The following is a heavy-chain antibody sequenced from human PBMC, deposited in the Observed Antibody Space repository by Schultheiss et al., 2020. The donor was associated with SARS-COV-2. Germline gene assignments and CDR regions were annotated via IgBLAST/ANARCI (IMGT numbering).Heavy chain of an antibody. CDR1: GFTFSSYA. D-gene: IGHD5-18*01. CDR2: ISSSSSYI. J-gene: IGHJ4*02. CDR3: ARNYEYSYGAGSNFDY. Sequence: GGSLRLSCAASGFTFSSYAMSWVRQAPGKGLEWVSYISSSSSYIYYADSVKGRFTISRDNAKNSLYLQMNSLRAEDTAVYYCARNYEYSYGAGSNFDYWGQGTLVTVSS. V-gene: IGHV3-21*05.